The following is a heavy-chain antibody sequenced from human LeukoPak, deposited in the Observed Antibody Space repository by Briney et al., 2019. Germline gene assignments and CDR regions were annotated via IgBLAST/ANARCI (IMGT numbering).Heavy chain of an antibody. V-gene: IGHV3-33*06. Sequence: PGGSLRLSCAASGFTFNTHGMHWVRQAPGKGLEGVAAIWFDGSVKHYSDAVKGRFTISRDNSLNTLYLQMNSLRVEDTAIYYCAKDTAVQFLEPAFWGQGTLVTVSS. J-gene: IGHJ4*02. CDR2: IWFDGSVK. CDR1: GFTFNTHG. CDR3: AKDTAVQFLEPAF. D-gene: IGHD3-3*01.